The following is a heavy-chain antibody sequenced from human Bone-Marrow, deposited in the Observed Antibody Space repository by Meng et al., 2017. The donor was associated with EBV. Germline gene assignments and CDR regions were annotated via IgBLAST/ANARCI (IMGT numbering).Heavy chain of an antibody. J-gene: IGHJ4*02. CDR2: INHSGST. D-gene: IGHD5-12*01. CDR1: GGSFSGYY. Sequence: QVQLRQLGEGLLKPSETLSLTCAVYGGSFSGYYWSWIRQPPGKGLEWIGEINHSGSTNYNPSLKSRVTISVDTSKNQFSLKLSSVTAADTAVYYCARGSGYDARYWGQGTLVTVSS. CDR3: ARGSGYDARY. V-gene: IGHV4-34*02.